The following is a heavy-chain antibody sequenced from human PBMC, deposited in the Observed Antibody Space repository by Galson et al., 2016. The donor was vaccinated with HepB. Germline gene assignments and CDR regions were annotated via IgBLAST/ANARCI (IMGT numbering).Heavy chain of an antibody. J-gene: IGHJ4*02. Sequence: SLRLSCAASGFTFTDYWIHWVRQGPRKGLVWVSYINIDGSGTTYADSVKGRFTVSRDNAKKTVYLQMNSLRAEDTAVYYCARGGSGWGYCNSANCNGALDYGGQGILVTVSS. CDR2: INIDGSGT. D-gene: IGHD2-2*01. CDR1: GFTFTDYW. V-gene: IGHV3-74*03. CDR3: ARGGSGWGYCNSANCNGALDY.